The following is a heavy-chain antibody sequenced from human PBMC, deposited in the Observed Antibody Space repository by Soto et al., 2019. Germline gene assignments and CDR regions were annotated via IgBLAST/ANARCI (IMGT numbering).Heavy chain of an antibody. CDR3: ARGSTESYPGRRISDF. CDR1: GLRFGSRA. D-gene: IGHD3-10*01. V-gene: IGHV3-23*01. J-gene: IGHJ4*02. Sequence: LTLSCVASGLRFGSRAMSWVRQAPVEGLQWVATITDNGGDAKYADSVRGRFVISRDNSKKTLYLQMTSLTAEDSAMYFCARGSTESYPGRRISDFWCRGILVTV. CDR2: ITDNGGDA.